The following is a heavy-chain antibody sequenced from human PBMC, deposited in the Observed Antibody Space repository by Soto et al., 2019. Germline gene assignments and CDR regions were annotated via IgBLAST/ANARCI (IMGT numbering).Heavy chain of an antibody. D-gene: IGHD2-15*01. CDR1: GGSFSGYY. CDR2: INHSGST. V-gene: IGHV4-34*01. J-gene: IGHJ6*03. CDR3: ARGTGYCSGGSCYTMGSYYMDV. Sequence: SVTLSLTCAVYGGSFSGYYWSWIRQPPGKGLEWIGEINHSGSTNYNPSLKSRVTISVDTSKNQFSLKLSSVTAADTAVYYCARGTGYCSGGSCYTMGSYYMDVWGKGTTVTVSS.